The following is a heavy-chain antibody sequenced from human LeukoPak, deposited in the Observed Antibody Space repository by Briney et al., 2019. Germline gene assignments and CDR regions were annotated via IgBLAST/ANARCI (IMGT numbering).Heavy chain of an antibody. CDR2: IKEDGSET. J-gene: IGHJ4*02. CDR1: GFTFSNYW. Sequence: GGSLRLSCAASGFTFSNYWMSWVRQAPGKGPEWMGNIKEDGSETYYVDSVKGRFTISRDNSKNTLYLQMNSLRAEDTAEYYCAKDSNGWYQRGSNYFDYWGQGTLVTVSS. V-gene: IGHV3-7*03. D-gene: IGHD6-19*01. CDR3: AKDSNGWYQRGSNYFDY.